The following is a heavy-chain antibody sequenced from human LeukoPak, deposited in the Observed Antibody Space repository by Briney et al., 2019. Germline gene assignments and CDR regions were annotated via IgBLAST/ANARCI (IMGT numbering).Heavy chain of an antibody. CDR3: ARGGGMILVDHYFDY. CDR1: DYSITSNYY. CDR2: IFHSGSS. J-gene: IGHJ4*02. Sequence: NPSETLSLTCTVSDYSITSNYYWGWIRQPPGKGLEWIGSIFHSGSSYYNPSLKSRITISVDTSKNQFSLKLSSVTAADTAVYYCARGGGMILVDHYFDYWGQGTLVTVSS. V-gene: IGHV4-38-2*02. D-gene: IGHD3-22*01.